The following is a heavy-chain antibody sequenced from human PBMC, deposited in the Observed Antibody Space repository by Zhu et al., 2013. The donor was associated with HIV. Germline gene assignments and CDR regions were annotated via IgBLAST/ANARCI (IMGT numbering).Heavy chain of an antibody. Sequence: QLVQSGAAIKKPGSSMKVSCEASGGTFSNYAINWVRQAPGQGLEWMGWIIPMFGIGIYAQKFNGRVSITADESTNTVYMTLNSLRFEDTAVYYCARSGGNSDENDYFDYWGQGTLVSVSS. CDR1: GGTFSNYA. V-gene: IGHV1-69*13. CDR2: IIPMFGIG. CDR3: ARSGGNSDENDYFDY. J-gene: IGHJ4*02. D-gene: IGHD1-1*01.